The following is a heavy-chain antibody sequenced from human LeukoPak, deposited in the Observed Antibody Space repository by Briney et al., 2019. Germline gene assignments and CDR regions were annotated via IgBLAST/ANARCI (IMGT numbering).Heavy chain of an antibody. CDR2: INPSGGST. D-gene: IGHD5-18*01. J-gene: IGHJ4*02. CDR1: GYTFTSYY. Sequence: ASVKVSCKASGYTFTSYYMHWVRQAPGQGLEWMGIINPSGGSTSYAQKFEGRVTMTRDTSTSTVYMEPSSLRSEDTAVYYCAQASDTAMDYWGQGTLVTVSS. V-gene: IGHV1-46*01. CDR3: AQASDTAMDY.